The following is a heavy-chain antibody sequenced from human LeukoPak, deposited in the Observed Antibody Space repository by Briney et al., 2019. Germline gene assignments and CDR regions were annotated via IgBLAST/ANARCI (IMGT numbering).Heavy chain of an antibody. J-gene: IGHJ6*03. V-gene: IGHV3-23*01. D-gene: IGHD1-1*01. CDR1: GFTFNNYA. CDR2: VSGSGGAT. CDR3: AKNGGGTYKYYMDV. Sequence: PGGSLRLSCADSGFTFNNYAMSWVRQAPGMGLEWLSYVSGSGGATYYAASVKGRFTISRDNSKNTVYLQMGSLRAEDTAVYYCAKNGGGTYKYYMDVWGNGTTVTVSS.